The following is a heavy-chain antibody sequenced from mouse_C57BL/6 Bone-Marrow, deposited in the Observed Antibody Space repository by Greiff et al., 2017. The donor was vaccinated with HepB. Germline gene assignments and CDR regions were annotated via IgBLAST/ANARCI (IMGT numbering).Heavy chain of an antibody. CDR1: GFTFSDYG. V-gene: IGHV5-17*01. J-gene: IGHJ1*03. CDR2: ISSGSSTI. CDR3: ARGYYGSSPDWYFDV. Sequence: EVQRVESGGGLVKPGGSLKLSCAASGFTFSDYGMHWVRQAPEKGLEWVAYISSGSSTIYYADTVKGRFTISRDNAKNTLFLQMTSLRSEDTAMYYCARGYYGSSPDWYFDVWGTGTTVTVSS. D-gene: IGHD1-1*01.